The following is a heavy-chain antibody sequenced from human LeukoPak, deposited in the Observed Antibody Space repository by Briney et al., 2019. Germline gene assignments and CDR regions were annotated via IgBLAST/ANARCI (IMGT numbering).Heavy chain of an antibody. CDR2: IKEDGTEK. CDR1: GFTFSSYW. CDR3: AKDKQFWNTYYNYYNGMDV. D-gene: IGHD3-3*02. Sequence: PGGSLRLSCAVSGFTFSSYWMSWVRQAPGKGLEWVANIKEDGTEKYYADSVKGRFTISRDVSKNTLYLQMNSLRVEDTAMYYCAKDKQFWNTYYNYYNGMDVWGQGTTVTVSS. J-gene: IGHJ6*02. V-gene: IGHV3-7*01.